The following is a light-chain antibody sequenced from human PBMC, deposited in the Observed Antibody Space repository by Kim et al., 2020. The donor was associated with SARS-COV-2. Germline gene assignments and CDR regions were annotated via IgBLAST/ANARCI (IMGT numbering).Light chain of an antibody. J-gene: IGKJ2*01. CDR1: QSISNMY. Sequence: LSPGERATLSCKASQSISNMYLAWYQQKPGQAPRLLIYGASSRAPGIPDRFSGSWSGTDFTLTISRLEPEDFAVYFCQHYGNSEYTFGLGTKLEIK. V-gene: IGKV3-20*01. CDR2: GAS. CDR3: QHYGNSEYT.